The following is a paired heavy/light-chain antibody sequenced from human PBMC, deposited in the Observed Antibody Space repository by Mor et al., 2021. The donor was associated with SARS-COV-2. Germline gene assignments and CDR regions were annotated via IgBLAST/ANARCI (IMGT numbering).Heavy chain of an antibody. CDR2: VIPFSGTS. J-gene: IGHJ4*02. D-gene: IGHD3-10*01. V-gene: IGHV1-69*01. Sequence: QVQLVQSGAEVKKPGSSVKVSCKVSGGSFTSHIVGWVRQAPGQGLEWMGGVIPFSGTSKHAQKFQDRVSFTADGSTSTAYMELRGLKSEDTAVYYCARGGQTSGVNLGDAWFFESWGQGTRVTVSS. CDR1: GGSFTSHI. CDR3: ARGGQTSGVNLGDAWFFES.
Light chain of an antibody. CDR1: QSVNNY. V-gene: IGKV3-11*01. Sequence: EIVLTQSPATLSLSPGERATLSCRTSQSVNNYLAWYQQKPGQAPRLLIYDASNRATGVPARFSGSGSGTDFTLTISSLEPDDFAVYYCQQRANWPLTFGGGTRVDI. J-gene: IGKJ4*01. CDR2: DAS. CDR3: QQRANWPLT.